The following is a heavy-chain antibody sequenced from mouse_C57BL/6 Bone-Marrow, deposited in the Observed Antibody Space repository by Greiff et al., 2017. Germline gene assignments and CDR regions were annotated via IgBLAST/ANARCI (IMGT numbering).Heavy chain of an antibody. D-gene: IGHD1-1*01. J-gene: IGHJ3*01. CDR3: ARNYYFRSGFAY. Sequence: QVQLQQSGAELARPGASVKMSCKASGYTFTSYGISWVKQRTGKGLEWIGEIYPRSGNTYYNDKFKGKATLTAEKSSNTAYLELSSLTSDDSAVYYCARNYYFRSGFAYWGQGTLVTVSA. CDR2: IYPRSGNT. CDR1: GYTFTSYG. V-gene: IGHV1-81*01.